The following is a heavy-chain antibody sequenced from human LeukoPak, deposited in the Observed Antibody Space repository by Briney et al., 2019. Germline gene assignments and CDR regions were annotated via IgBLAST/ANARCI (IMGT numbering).Heavy chain of an antibody. Sequence: GGSLRLSCAVSGFTFSSYSMNWVRQAPGKGLEWVSSISSSSSYIYYADSVKGQFTISRDNAKNSLYLQMNSLRAEDTAVYYCARGGGFDSSSSGYWGQGTLVTVSS. CDR3: ARGGGFDSSSSGY. CDR1: GFTFSSYS. V-gene: IGHV3-21*01. J-gene: IGHJ4*02. D-gene: IGHD6-6*01. CDR2: ISSSSSYI.